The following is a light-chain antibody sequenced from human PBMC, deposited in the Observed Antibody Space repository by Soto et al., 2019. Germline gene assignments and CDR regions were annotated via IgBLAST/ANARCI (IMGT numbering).Light chain of an antibody. J-gene: IGKJ4*01. V-gene: IGKV2-28*01. CDR2: LGS. Sequence: DIVMTQSPLSLAVTPGEPASISCRSSQSLLHSNGYIYLDWYVQKAGQSPQLLIYLGSNRASGVPDRFSGSGLSTDFTLKISRVEAEDVGVYYCMQALQTPLTFGGGTKVEIK. CDR3: MQALQTPLT. CDR1: QSLLHSNGYIY.